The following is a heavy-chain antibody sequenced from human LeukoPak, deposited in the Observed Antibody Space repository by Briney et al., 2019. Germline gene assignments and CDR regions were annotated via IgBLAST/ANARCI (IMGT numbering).Heavy chain of an antibody. J-gene: IGHJ4*02. D-gene: IGHD3-22*01. V-gene: IGHV3-30*04. Sequence: GGSLRLSCAASGFTFSSYAMHWVRQAPGKGLEWVAVISYDGSNKYYADSVKGRFTISRDNSKNTLYLQMNSLRAEDTAVYYCAKDLLAYYYDSSGASGYWGQGTLVTVSS. CDR2: ISYDGSNK. CDR1: GFTFSSYA. CDR3: AKDLLAYYYDSSGASGY.